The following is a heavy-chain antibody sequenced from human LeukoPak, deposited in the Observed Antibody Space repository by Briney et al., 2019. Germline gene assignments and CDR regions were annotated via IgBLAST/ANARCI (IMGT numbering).Heavy chain of an antibody. D-gene: IGHD3-3*01. J-gene: IGHJ4*02. CDR1: GGSISSYY. CDR2: IYYSGST. Sequence: SETLSLTCTVSGGSISSYYWSWIRQPPGKGLEWIGYIYYSGSTNYNPSLKSRVTISVDTSRNQFSLKLSSVTAADTAVYYCARAGGFWSGYYTGRLGGNYYFDYWGQGTLVTVSS. V-gene: IGHV4-59*01. CDR3: ARAGGFWSGYYTGRLGGNYYFDY.